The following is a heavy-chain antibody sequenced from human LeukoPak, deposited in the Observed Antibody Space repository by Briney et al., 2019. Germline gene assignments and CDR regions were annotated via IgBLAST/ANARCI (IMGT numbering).Heavy chain of an antibody. CDR3: TRGGLYGGSSAFDY. Sequence: LETLSLTCTVSGGSISSYYWSWIRQPAGKGLEWIGRIYTSGSTNYNPSLKSRVTMSVDTSKNQFSLKLSSVTAADTAVYYCTRGGLYGGSSAFDYWGQGTLVTVSS. CDR2: IYTSGST. V-gene: IGHV4-4*07. D-gene: IGHD4-23*01. J-gene: IGHJ4*02. CDR1: GGSISSYY.